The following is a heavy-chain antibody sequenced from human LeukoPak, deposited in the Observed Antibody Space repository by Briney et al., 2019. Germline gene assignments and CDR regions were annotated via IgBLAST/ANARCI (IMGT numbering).Heavy chain of an antibody. CDR2: ISYDGSNK. Sequence: PGRSLRLSCAASGFTFSSYAMHWVRQAPGKGLEWVAVISYDGSNKYYADSVKGRFTISRDNSKNTLYLQMNSLRAEDTAVYYCAGLIAVAGQDAFDIWGQGTMVTVSS. D-gene: IGHD6-19*01. CDR1: GFTFSSYA. J-gene: IGHJ3*02. CDR3: AGLIAVAGQDAFDI. V-gene: IGHV3-30*04.